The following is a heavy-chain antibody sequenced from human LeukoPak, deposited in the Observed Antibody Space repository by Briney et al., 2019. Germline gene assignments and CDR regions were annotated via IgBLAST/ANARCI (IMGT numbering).Heavy chain of an antibody. Sequence: PGGSLRLSCAASGFTFSSYAMHWVRQAPGKGLEWVSGILGLGGAGRTYYADSVKGRFTISRDNSKNTLYLQMSSLRAEDTAVYYCAHGTMYQLDYWGQGTLVTVSS. V-gene: IGHV3-23*01. J-gene: IGHJ4*02. CDR1: GFTFSSYA. D-gene: IGHD2-2*01. CDR3: AHGTMYQLDY. CDR2: ILGLGGAGRT.